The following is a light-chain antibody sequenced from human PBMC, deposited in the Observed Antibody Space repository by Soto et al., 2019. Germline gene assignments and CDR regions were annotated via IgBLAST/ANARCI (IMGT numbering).Light chain of an antibody. CDR3: QVWDVDSDHVV. CDR1: VIGSKS. V-gene: IGLV3-21*02. Sequence: SYELTQSPSVSVAPGQTARIACGGNVIGSKSVHWYQRKPGQAPVLVVDNDGDRPSGIPERFSGSNSGNTATLTISSVAAGDEADYYCQVWDVDSDHVVFGGGTKLTGL. J-gene: IGLJ3*02. CDR2: NDG.